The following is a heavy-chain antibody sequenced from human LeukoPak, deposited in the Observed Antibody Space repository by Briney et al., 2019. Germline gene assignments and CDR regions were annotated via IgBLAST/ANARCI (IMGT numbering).Heavy chain of an antibody. V-gene: IGHV3-9*01. CDR2: ISWNSGSI. CDR3: AKVSQSNYYDSSGYSLLGWYFDL. CDR1: GFTFSSYA. J-gene: IGHJ2*01. D-gene: IGHD3-22*01. Sequence: GGSLRLSCAASGFTFSSYAMSWVRQAPGKGLEWVSGISWNSGSIGYADSVKGRFTISRDNAKNSLYLQMNSLRAEDTALYYCAKVSQSNYYDSSGYSLLGWYFDLWGRGTLVTVSS.